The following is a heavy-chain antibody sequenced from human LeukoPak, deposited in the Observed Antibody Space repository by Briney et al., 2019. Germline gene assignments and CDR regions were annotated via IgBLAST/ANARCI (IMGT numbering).Heavy chain of an antibody. CDR1: GFTFSSYW. CDR2: LKSDVSSR. V-gene: IGHV3-74*01. CDR3: AREGYSSGWQRTYYFDY. J-gene: IGHJ4*02. Sequence: GGSLRLSCAASGFTFSSYWMHWVRHAPGEGLVWVSRLKSDVSSRSYADSVKGRFTISRDNAKNTLYLQVNSLRAEDTAVYYCAREGYSSGWQRTYYFDYWGQGTLVTVSS. D-gene: IGHD6-19*01.